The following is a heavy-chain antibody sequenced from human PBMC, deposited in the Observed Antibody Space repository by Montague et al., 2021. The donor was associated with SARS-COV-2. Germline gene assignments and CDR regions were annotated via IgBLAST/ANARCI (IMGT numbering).Heavy chain of an antibody. CDR3: ARRSLGYCSGGSCYSGYGY. CDR2: IYYSGST. Sequence: SETLSLTCTVSGGSISSYYWSWIRQPPGKGLEWIGYIYYSGSTNYNPSLKSRVTISVDTSKNQFSLKLSSVTAADTAVYYCARRSLGYCSGGSCYSGYGYWGQGTLVSVSS. J-gene: IGHJ4*02. D-gene: IGHD2-15*01. CDR1: GGSISSYY. V-gene: IGHV4-59*01.